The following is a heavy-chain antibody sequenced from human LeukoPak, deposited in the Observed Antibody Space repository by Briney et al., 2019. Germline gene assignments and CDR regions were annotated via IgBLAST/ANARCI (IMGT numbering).Heavy chain of an antibody. V-gene: IGHV1-18*01. D-gene: IGHD2-21*01. CDR1: GYTFTSYG. CDR3: ARDLVKYYYYYGMDV. Sequence: ASVKVSCKASGYTFTSYGISWVRQAPGQGLEWMGWISAYNGNTNYAQKLQGRVTMTTDTSTSTAHMELRSLRSDDTAVYYCARDLVKYYYYYGMDVWGQGTTVTVSS. CDR2: ISAYNGNT. J-gene: IGHJ6*02.